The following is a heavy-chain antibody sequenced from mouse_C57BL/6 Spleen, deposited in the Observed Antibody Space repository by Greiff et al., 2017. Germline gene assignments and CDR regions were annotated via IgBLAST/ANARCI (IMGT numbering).Heavy chain of an antibody. CDR2: IYPSDSET. CDR3: ARRRGGYYAMDY. Sequence: VQLQQPGAELVRPGSSVKLSCKASGYTFTSYWMDWVKQRPGQGLEWIGNIYPSDSETHYNQKFKDKDTLTVDKSSSTAYMQLSSLTSEDSAVEYCARRRGGYYAMDYWGQGTSVTVSS. J-gene: IGHJ4*01. CDR1: GYTFTSYW. V-gene: IGHV1-61*01.